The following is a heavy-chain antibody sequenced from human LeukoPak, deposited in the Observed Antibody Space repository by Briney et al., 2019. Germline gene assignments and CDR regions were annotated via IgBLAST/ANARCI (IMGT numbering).Heavy chain of an antibody. CDR3: ARSVSVVTPFDY. D-gene: IGHD3-22*01. J-gene: IGHJ4*02. CDR1: GGSFSGYY. Sequence: SETLSLTCGVYGGSFSGYYWSWIRQPPGKGLEWLGEINHSGSTNYNPSLKSRVTISVDTSKNQFSLKLSSVTAADTAVYYCARSVSVVTPFDYWGQGTLVTVSS. CDR2: INHSGST. V-gene: IGHV4-34*01.